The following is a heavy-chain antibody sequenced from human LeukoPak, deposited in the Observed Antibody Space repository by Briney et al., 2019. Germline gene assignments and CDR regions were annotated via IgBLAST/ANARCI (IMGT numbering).Heavy chain of an antibody. D-gene: IGHD3-22*01. Sequence: KPGGSLRLSCAASGFTFSSYTMNWVRQAPGKGLEYVSSISSSSSHIYYADSVKGRFTISRDFSKNTVFLHMNSLRAEDTAMYYCARGDDSGYYDYFDYWGQGALVTVSS. CDR1: GFTFSSYT. J-gene: IGHJ4*02. V-gene: IGHV3-21*04. CDR3: ARGDDSGYYDYFDY. CDR2: ISSSSSHI.